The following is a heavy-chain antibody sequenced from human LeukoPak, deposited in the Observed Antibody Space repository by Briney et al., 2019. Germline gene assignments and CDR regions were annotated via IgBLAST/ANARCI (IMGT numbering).Heavy chain of an antibody. CDR3: AREENYYYYYMDV. CDR1: GFTFSSYS. V-gene: IGHV3-21*01. J-gene: IGHJ6*03. CDR2: ISSSSSYI. Sequence: PGGSLRLSCAASGFTFSSYSMNWVRQAPGKGPEWVSSISSSSSYIYYADSVKGRFTISRDNAKNSLYLQMNSLRAEDTAVYYCAREENYYYYYMDVWGKGTTVTVSS.